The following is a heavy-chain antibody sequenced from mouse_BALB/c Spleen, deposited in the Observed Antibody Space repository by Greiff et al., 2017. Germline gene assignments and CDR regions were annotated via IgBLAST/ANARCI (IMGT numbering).Heavy chain of an antibody. V-gene: IGHV1-80*01. CDR1: GYAFSSYW. CDR2: IYPGDGDT. J-gene: IGHJ3*01. CDR3: ARNYDGYYGRFAY. D-gene: IGHD2-3*01. Sequence: VKLQQSGAELVRPGSSVKISCKASGYAFSSYWMNWVKQRPGQGLEWIGQIYPGDGDTNYNGKFKGKATLTADKSSSTAYMQLSSLTSEDSAVYFCARNYDGYYGRFAYWGQGTLVTVSA.